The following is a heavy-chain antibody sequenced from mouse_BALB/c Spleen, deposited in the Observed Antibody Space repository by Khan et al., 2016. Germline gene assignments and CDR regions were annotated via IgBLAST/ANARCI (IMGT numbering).Heavy chain of an antibody. Sequence: VQLKQSGAELVKPGASVKLSCTASGFNIKDTYMHWVKQRPEQGLEWIGRIDPANGNTKYDPKFQGKATITADTSSNTAYLQLSSLTSEDTAVYYCANYRYDYAMDYWGQGTSVTVSS. J-gene: IGHJ4*01. CDR1: GFNIKDTY. CDR2: IDPANGNT. V-gene: IGHV14-3*02. D-gene: IGHD2-14*01. CDR3: ANYRYDYAMDY.